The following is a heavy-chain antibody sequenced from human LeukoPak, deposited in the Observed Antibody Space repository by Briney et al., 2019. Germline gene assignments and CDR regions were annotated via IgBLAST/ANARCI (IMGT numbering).Heavy chain of an antibody. CDR2: IIPIFGTA. Sequence: SVKVSCKASGGTFSSYAISWVRQAPGQGLQWMGGIIPIFGTANYAQKFQGRVTITADESTSTAYMELSSLRSEDTAVYCCARDRDYYDSRGGFDYWGQGTLVTVSS. D-gene: IGHD3-22*01. J-gene: IGHJ4*02. CDR3: ARDRDYYDSRGGFDY. V-gene: IGHV1-69*01. CDR1: GGTFSSYA.